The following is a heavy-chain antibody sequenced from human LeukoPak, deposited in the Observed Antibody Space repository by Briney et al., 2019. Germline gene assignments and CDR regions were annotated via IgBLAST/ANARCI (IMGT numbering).Heavy chain of an antibody. CDR3: ARDRGVDTAMVNWFDP. V-gene: IGHV3-48*01. CDR1: GFTFSSYS. J-gene: IGHJ5*02. Sequence: PGGSLRLSCAASGFTFSSYSMNWVRQAPGKGLEWVSYISSTIYYADSVKGRFTLSRDNAKNSLYLQMNSLRAEDTAVYYCARDRGVDTAMVNWFDPWGQGTLVTVSS. D-gene: IGHD5-18*01. CDR2: ISSTI.